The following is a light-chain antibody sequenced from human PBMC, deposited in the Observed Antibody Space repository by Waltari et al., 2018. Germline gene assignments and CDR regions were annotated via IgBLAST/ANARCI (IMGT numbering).Light chain of an antibody. Sequence: DIQMTQSPASLSASVGDRVTITCRASQRVHIYVNWYQQKPGKAPKLLIYAASSLQSGAPSMFSGSGSGTDYTLTISSLQREDFATYYCQQSYSTPLTFGGGTKVDIK. J-gene: IGKJ4*01. V-gene: IGKV1-39*01. CDR3: QQSYSTPLT. CDR2: AAS. CDR1: QRVHIY.